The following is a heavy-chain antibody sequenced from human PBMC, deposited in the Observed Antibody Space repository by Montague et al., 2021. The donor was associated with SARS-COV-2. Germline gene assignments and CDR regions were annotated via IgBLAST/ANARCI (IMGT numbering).Heavy chain of an antibody. CDR2: LYIDGRP. CDR3: ARYPWYYGSGQ. D-gene: IGHD3-10*01. J-gene: IGHJ4*02. Sequence: RRLSFAASGFRVSSNYMTWVRQAPGRGLEWVSTLYIDGRPFYTDSVKGRFTISRHISQNTLYLQMNSLRAEDTAVYYCARYPWYYGSGQWGQGTLVTVSS. V-gene: IGHV3-53*04. CDR1: GFRVSSNY.